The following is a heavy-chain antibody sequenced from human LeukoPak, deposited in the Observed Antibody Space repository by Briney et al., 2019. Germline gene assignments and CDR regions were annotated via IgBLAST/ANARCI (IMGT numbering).Heavy chain of an antibody. J-gene: IGHJ4*02. CDR2: ISSSSSYI. V-gene: IGHV3-21*01. CDR1: GFTFSSYS. CDR3: ARDALGRDAY. D-gene: IGHD5-24*01. Sequence: GGSLRLSCAASGFTFSSYSMNWVRQAPGKGLELVSSISSSSSYIYYADSVKGRFTISRDNAKNSLYLQMNSLRAEDTAVYYCARDALGRDAYWGQGTLVTVSS.